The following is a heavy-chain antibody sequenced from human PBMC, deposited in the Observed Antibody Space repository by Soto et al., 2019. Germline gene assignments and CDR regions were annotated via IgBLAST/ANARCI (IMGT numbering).Heavy chain of an antibody. CDR1: GFTFSGYW. Sequence: ESGGGLVQTEGSRRLSCAVSGFTFSGYWMRWVRQSPGRGLEGVANIKDDGSQTYYVGSVRGRFTISRDNGQNSLYLHMNSLRVEDTAVYYCATAVRGSAWSYWGQGTLVTVSS. CDR2: IKDDGSQT. J-gene: IGHJ4*02. CDR3: ATAVRGSAWSY. D-gene: IGHD6-19*01. V-gene: IGHV3-7*01.